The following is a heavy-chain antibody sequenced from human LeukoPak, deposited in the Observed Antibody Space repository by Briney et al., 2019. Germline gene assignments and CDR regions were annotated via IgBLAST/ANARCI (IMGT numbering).Heavy chain of an antibody. J-gene: IGHJ3*02. V-gene: IGHV1-69*04. Sequence: ASVKVSCKASGYTFTSYGISWVRQAPGPGLEWMGRIIPIFGIANYAQKFQGRVTITADKSTSTAYMELSSLRSEDTAVYYCARGGGSYSDDAFDIWGQGTMVTVSS. CDR3: ARGGGSYSDDAFDI. CDR1: GYTFTSYG. CDR2: IIPIFGIA. D-gene: IGHD1-26*01.